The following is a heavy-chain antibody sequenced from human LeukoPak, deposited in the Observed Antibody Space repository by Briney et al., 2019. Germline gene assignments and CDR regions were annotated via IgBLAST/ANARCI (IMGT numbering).Heavy chain of an antibody. CDR3: ARAATAYAYVWGSYRPSHFDY. V-gene: IGHV4-39*07. CDR1: GGSISSSSYY. J-gene: IGHJ4*02. CDR2: IYYSGTA. Sequence: SETLSLTCTVSGGSISSSSYYWGWIRQPPGKGLEWIGSIYYSGTAYYNRSLKSRVTISVDTSKNQFSLKLSSVTAADAAVYYCARAATAYAYVWGSYRPSHFDYWGQGTLVTVSS. D-gene: IGHD3-16*02.